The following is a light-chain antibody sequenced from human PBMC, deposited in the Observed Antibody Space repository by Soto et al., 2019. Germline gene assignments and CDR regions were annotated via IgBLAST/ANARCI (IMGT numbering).Light chain of an antibody. CDR1: QSVSSRY. CDR2: GSS. Sequence: EIVLTQSPGTLSLSPGERATLSCRASQSVSSRYLARYQQKPGQAPRLLIYGSSSRATGIPDRFSGGGSGTDFNLTISRLEPEDFAVYYCQQYGSSPPITFGGGTKVEIK. V-gene: IGKV3-20*01. J-gene: IGKJ4*01. CDR3: QQYGSSPPIT.